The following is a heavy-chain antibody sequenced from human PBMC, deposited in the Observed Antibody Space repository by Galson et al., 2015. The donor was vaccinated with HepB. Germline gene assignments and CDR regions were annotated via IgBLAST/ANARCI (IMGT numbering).Heavy chain of an antibody. Sequence: SLRLSCAASGFTFSSYWMSWVRQAPGKGLEWVANIKQDGSEKYYVDSVKGRFTISRDNAKNSLYLQMNSLRAEDTAAYYCARAPPRRTGALDYWGQGTLVTVSS. V-gene: IGHV3-7*01. CDR3: ARAPPRRTGALDY. J-gene: IGHJ4*02. D-gene: IGHD1-14*01. CDR2: IKQDGSEK. CDR1: GFTFSSYW.